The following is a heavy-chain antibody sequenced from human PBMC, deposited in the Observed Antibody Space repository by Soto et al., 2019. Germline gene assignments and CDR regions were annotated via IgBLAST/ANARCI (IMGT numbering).Heavy chain of an antibody. CDR3: AHTKYSSSWYGVLFDY. D-gene: IGHD6-13*01. J-gene: IGHJ4*02. V-gene: IGHV2-5*01. CDR1: GFSLSTSGVG. CDR2: IYWNDDK. Sequence: SCPTLVNPTQTLTLTCTFSGFSLSTSGVGVGWIRQPPGKALEWLALIYWNDDKRYSPSLKSRLTITKDTSKNQVVLTMTNMDPVDTATYYCAHTKYSSSWYGVLFDYWGQGTLVTVSS.